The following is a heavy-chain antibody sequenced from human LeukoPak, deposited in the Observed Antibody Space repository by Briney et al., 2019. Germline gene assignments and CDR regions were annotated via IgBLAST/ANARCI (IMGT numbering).Heavy chain of an antibody. CDR3: AREWN. CDR1: GFTFRTDW. V-gene: IGHV3-7*01. J-gene: IGHJ4*02. CDR2: IKDDGSEI. Sequence: HPGGSLRLSCVASGFTFRTDWMSWVRQAPGKGPEWVASIKDDGSEIYYVDSVRGRFTISRDNAKNSLYLQMNSLRAEDTAVYYYAREWNWGQGSLVTVSS.